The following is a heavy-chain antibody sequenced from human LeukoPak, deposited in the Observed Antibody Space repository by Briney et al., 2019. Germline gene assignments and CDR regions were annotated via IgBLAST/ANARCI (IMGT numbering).Heavy chain of an antibody. D-gene: IGHD1-26*01. CDR3: ARDRVVGATTLDY. V-gene: IGHV1-69*13. J-gene: IGHJ4*02. CDR2: IIPIFGTA. CDR1: GCTFSSYA. Sequence: GASVKVSCKASGCTFSSYAISWVRQAPGQGLEWMGGIIPIFGTANYAQKFQGRVTITADESTSTAYMELSSLRSEDTAVYYCARDRVVGATTLDYWGQGTLVTVSS.